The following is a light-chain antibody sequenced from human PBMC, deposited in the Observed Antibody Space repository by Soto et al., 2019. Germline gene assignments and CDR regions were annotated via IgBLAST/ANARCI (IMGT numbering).Light chain of an antibody. Sequence: QSVLTQPPSVSGAPGQRVTISCTGSSSNIGAGYDVHWYQQLPGTAPKLLIYGNSNRPSGVPDRFSGSKSGTSASLAITGLQADDEADYSCQSYDSSLSGSDVFGTGTQLTVL. CDR3: QSYDSSLSGSDV. V-gene: IGLV1-40*01. CDR2: GNS. J-gene: IGLJ1*01. CDR1: SSNIGAGYD.